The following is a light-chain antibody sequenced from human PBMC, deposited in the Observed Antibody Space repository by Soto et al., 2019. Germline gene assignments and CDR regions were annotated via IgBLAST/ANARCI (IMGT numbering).Light chain of an antibody. CDR3: QVWDSSGGPLYV. J-gene: IGLJ1*01. V-gene: IGLV3-21*04. CDR2: YDS. Sequence: SYELTQPPSVSVAPGKTANITCGGNNIGSKSVHWYQQKPGQAPVLVIYYDSARPSGIPERFSGSNSGNTATLTISRVEAGDEADYYCQVWDSSGGPLYVFGAGTKLTVL. CDR1: NIGSKS.